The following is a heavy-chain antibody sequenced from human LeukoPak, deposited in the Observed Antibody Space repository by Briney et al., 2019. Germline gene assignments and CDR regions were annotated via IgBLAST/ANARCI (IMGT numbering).Heavy chain of an antibody. Sequence: ASVKVSCKASGGTFSSYAISWVRQAPGQGLEWMGGIIPIFGTANYAQKFQGRVTITADKSTSTAYMELSSLRSEDTDVYYCASWQMTTVTTLAFDIWGQGTMVTVSS. J-gene: IGHJ3*02. CDR2: IIPIFGTA. V-gene: IGHV1-69*06. D-gene: IGHD4-17*01. CDR1: GGTFSSYA. CDR3: ASWQMTTVTTLAFDI.